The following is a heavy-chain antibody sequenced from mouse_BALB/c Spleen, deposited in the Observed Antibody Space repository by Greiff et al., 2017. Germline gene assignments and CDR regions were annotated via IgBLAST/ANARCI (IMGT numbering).Heavy chain of an antibody. CDR2: INPSNGRT. CDR1: GYTFTSYW. D-gene: IGHD1-1*01. V-gene: IGHV1S81*02. J-gene: IGHJ2*01. Sequence: QVQLKQPGAKLVKPGASVKLSCKASGYTFTSYWMHWVKQRPGQGLEWIGEINPSNGRTNYNEKFKSKATLTVDKSSSTAYMQLSSLTSEDSAVYYCARRGDGSSFDYWGQGTTLTVSS. CDR3: ARRGDGSSFDY.